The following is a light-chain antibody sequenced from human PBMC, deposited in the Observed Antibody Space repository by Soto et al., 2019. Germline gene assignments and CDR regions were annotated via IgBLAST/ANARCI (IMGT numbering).Light chain of an antibody. CDR1: QSISSW. CDR3: QQYNSYPWT. CDR2: KAS. J-gene: IGKJ1*01. Sequence: DIQMTQSPSTLSASAGDRVTITCRASQSISSWLAWYQQKPGKAPKLLIYKASSLESGVPSRFSGSGSGTEFTLTISSLQPDDFATYYCQQYNSYPWTFVQGTMV. V-gene: IGKV1-5*03.